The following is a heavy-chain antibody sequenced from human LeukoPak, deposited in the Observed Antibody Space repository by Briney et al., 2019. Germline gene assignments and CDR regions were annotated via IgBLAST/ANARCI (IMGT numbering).Heavy chain of an antibody. V-gene: IGHV5-51*01. CDR1: GYSFTSNW. CDR3: AGRGTSGYYYAFDN. CDR2: LYPGDSDT. D-gene: IGHD3-22*01. J-gene: IGHJ4*02. Sequence: GESLNISCNGSGYSFTSNWIGWVRPMPGKGLEWMGILYPGDSDTRYSPSFQGHVTISADKAISTAYLQWSSLKASDTAMYYCAGRGTSGYYYAFDNWGQGTLVTVSS.